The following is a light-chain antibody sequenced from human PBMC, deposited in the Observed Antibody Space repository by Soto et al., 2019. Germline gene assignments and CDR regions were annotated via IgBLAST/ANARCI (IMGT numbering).Light chain of an antibody. J-gene: IGKJ5*01. CDR1: QSLLHSNGYNY. CDR3: MQALQTPPT. Sequence: MTQSPSSLSASVGERVTISCRSSQSLLHSNGYNYLDWYLQKPGQSPQLLIYLGSNRASGVPDRFSGSGSGTDFTLKISRVEAEDVGVYYCMQALQTPPTFGQGTRLEIK. CDR2: LGS. V-gene: IGKV2-28*01.